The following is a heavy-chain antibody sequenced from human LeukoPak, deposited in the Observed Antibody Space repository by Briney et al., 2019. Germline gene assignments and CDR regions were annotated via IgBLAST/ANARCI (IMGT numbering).Heavy chain of an antibody. D-gene: IGHD3-10*01. CDR2: IYYSGST. Sequence: SETLSLTCTVSGGSISSSSYYWGWIRQPPGKGLEWIGSIYYSGSTYYNPSLKSRVTISVDTSKNQFSLKLSSVTAADTAVYYCARGTVRGVINYYYYYMDVWGKGTTVTISS. V-gene: IGHV4-39*07. J-gene: IGHJ6*03. CDR3: ARGTVRGVINYYYYYMDV. CDR1: GGSISSSSYY.